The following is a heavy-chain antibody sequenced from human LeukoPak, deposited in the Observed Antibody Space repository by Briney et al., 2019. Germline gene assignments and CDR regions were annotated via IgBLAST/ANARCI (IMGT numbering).Heavy chain of an antibody. Sequence: ASVTVSFTASGYTFTSYGISWVRQAPGQGLEWMGWISAYNGNTNYAQKLQGRVTMTTDTSTSTAYMELRSLRSDDTAVYYCARFSSSWYYYYGMDVWGQGTTVTVSS. D-gene: IGHD6-13*01. J-gene: IGHJ6*02. CDR1: GYTFTSYG. V-gene: IGHV1-18*01. CDR2: ISAYNGNT. CDR3: ARFSSSWYYYYGMDV.